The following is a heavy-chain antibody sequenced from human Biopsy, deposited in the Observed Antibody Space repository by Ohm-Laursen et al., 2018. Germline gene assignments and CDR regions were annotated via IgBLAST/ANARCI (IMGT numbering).Heavy chain of an antibody. CDR3: ARGPKRLTGTSYFED. CDR1: SGLISNYY. CDR2: LYTSGDT. Sequence: SDTPSLTCTVSSGLISNYYWSWIRQPAGKGLEWIGRLYTSGDTTYNPSLKSRVSVSEGTSTNQFSLRLTSVTAADTAVYYCARGPKRLTGTSYFEDWGRGILVTVSS. D-gene: IGHD1-7*01. V-gene: IGHV4-4*07. J-gene: IGHJ4*02.